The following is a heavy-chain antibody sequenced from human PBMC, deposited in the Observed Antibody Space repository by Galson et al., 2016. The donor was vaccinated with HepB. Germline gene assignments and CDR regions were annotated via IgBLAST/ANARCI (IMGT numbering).Heavy chain of an antibody. CDR2: INGDGSST. D-gene: IGHD6-19*01. Sequence: SLRLSCAASGFTFSNYWMHWVRQAPGKGLVWVSRINGDGSSTSYADSVKGRFTISRDNAKNTLYLQMNSLRVDDTAVYYCARAPRWLGRVDHWGQGTLVTVSS. J-gene: IGHJ4*02. V-gene: IGHV3-74*01. CDR1: GFTFSNYW. CDR3: ARAPRWLGRVDH.